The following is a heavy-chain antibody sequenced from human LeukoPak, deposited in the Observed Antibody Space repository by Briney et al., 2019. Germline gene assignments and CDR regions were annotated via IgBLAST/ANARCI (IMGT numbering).Heavy chain of an antibody. CDR1: GFTFDDYG. V-gene: IGHV3-20*04. J-gene: IGHJ4*02. D-gene: IGHD4-17*01. CDR2: INWNGGST. CDR3: ARVSQSYDYGDYEDY. Sequence: GGSLGLSCAASGFTFDDYGMSWVRQAPGKGLELVSGINWNGGSTGYADSVKGRFTISRDNAKNSLYLQMNSLRAEDTALYYCARVSQSYDYGDYEDYWGQGTLVTVSS.